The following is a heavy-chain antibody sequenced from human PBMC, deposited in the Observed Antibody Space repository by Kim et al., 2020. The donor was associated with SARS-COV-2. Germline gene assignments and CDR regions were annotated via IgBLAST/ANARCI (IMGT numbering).Heavy chain of an antibody. CDR1: GFTFDDYT. V-gene: IGHV3-43*01. J-gene: IGHJ6*02. CDR3: AKGVTTVDYYGMDV. CDR2: ISWDGGST. Sequence: GGSLRLSCAASGFTFDDYTIHWVRQAPGKGLEWVSLISWDGGSTYYADSVKGRFTISRDNSKNSLYLQMNSLRTEDTALYYCAKGVTTVDYYGMDVWGQGTTVTVSS. D-gene: IGHD4-17*01.